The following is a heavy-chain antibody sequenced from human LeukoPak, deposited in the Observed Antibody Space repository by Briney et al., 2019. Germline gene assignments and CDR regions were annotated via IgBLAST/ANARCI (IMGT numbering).Heavy chain of an antibody. J-gene: IGHJ2*01. Sequence: SETLSLTCAVYGGSFSGYYWSWIRQPPGKGLEWIGEINHSGSTNYNPSLKSRVTISVDTSKNQFSLKLCSVTAADTAVYYCARGRVTMVRGVRKNWYFDLWGRGTLVTVSS. D-gene: IGHD3-10*01. V-gene: IGHV4-34*01. CDR2: INHSGST. CDR3: ARGRVTMVRGVRKNWYFDL. CDR1: GGSFSGYY.